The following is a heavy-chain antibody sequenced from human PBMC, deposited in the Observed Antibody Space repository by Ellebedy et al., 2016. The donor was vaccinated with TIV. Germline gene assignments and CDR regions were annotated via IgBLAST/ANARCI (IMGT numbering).Heavy chain of an antibody. V-gene: IGHV3-7*01. CDR1: GFTFSSYW. CDR3: ARVIGAGLPPRYYYYYGMDV. CDR2: IKQDGSEK. J-gene: IGHJ6*02. D-gene: IGHD3-10*01. Sequence: PGGSLRLSCAASGFTFSSYWMSWVRQAPGKGLEWVANIKQDGSEKYYVDSVKGRFTISRDNAKNSLYLQMNSLRAEDTAVYYCARVIGAGLPPRYYYYYGMDVWGQGTTVTVSS.